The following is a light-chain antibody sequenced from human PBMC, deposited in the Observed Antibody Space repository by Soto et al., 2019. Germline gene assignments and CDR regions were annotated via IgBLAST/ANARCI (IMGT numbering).Light chain of an antibody. CDR3: QQRSNWPAT. CDR2: DAS. CDR1: QSVSSY. J-gene: IGKJ5*01. Sequence: EIVLTPSPATLSLSPGERATLSCRASQSVSSYLAWYQQKPGQAPRLLIYDASNRATGIPARFSGSGSGTDFTLTISSLEPEDFAVYYCQQRSNWPATFGQGTRLEI. V-gene: IGKV3-11*01.